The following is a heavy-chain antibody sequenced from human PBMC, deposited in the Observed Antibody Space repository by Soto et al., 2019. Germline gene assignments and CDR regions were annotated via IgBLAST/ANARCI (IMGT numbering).Heavy chain of an antibody. J-gene: IGHJ6*02. Sequence: GGSLRLSCAASGFTFSSYGMHWVRQAPGKGLERVAVISYDGSNKYYADSVKGRFTISRDNSKNTLYLQMNSLRAEDTAVYYCATPLNYCSSTSCSTLYGMDVWGQGTTVTVSS. CDR2: ISYDGSNK. V-gene: IGHV3-30*03. D-gene: IGHD2-2*01. CDR1: GFTFSSYG. CDR3: ATPLNYCSSTSCSTLYGMDV.